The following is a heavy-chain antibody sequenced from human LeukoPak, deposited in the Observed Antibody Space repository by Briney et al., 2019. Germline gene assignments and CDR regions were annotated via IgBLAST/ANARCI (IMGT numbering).Heavy chain of an antibody. CDR3: SRDSGTERLYSSSSHFDY. CDR2: IKQDGSEK. Sequence: GGSLRLSCAASTLTFSSYWMTWARQAPGKGLEWVANIKQDGSEKYYVDSVKGRFTISRDNAKNSLYLQMNSLRAEDTAEYYSSRDSGTERLYSSSSHFDYWGQGTLVTVSS. V-gene: IGHV3-7*01. D-gene: IGHD6-6*01. CDR1: TLTFSSYW. J-gene: IGHJ4*02.